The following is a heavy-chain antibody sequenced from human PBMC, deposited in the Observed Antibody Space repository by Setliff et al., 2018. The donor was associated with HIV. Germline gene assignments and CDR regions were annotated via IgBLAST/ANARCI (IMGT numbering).Heavy chain of an antibody. CDR3: ARDYRAFRMIVVVDNYYGMDV. Sequence: SVKVSCKASGYTFRSYDIIWVRQAPGQGLEWMGGIIPIFGTANYAQKFQGRFTISRDNAKKTLYLQMNSLRAEDTAVYYCARDYRAFRMIVVVDNYYGMDVWGQGTTVTVSS. CDR2: IIPIFGTA. J-gene: IGHJ6*02. V-gene: IGHV1-69*05. D-gene: IGHD3-22*01. CDR1: GYTFRSYD.